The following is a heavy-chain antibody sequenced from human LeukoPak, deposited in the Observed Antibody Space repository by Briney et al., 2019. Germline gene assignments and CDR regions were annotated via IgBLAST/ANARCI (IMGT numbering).Heavy chain of an antibody. V-gene: IGHV3-9*01. D-gene: IGHD1-26*01. CDR1: GFTFDDYA. CDR3: ARDHGELRGY. Sequence: PGGSLRLSCAASGFTFDDYAMHWVRQAPGKGLEWVSGISWNSGSIGYADSVKGRFTISRDNANNSLYLKMNSLRAEDTAVYYCARDHGELRGYWGQGTLVTVSS. CDR2: ISWNSGSI. J-gene: IGHJ4*02.